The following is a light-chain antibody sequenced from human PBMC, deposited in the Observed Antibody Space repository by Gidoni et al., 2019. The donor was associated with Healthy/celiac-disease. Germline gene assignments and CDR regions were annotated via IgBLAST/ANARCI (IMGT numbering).Light chain of an antibody. CDR2: DAS. CDR1: QRISSL. V-gene: IGKV1-5*01. CDR3: QQYNSYSRIFT. J-gene: IGKJ3*01. Sequence: DIQMRQSPPTLSASVGDRVTITCRARQRISSLLAWYQHHPGKAPKLLIYDASSFESGVPSRFSGSGSGTEFTLTISSLQPDDFATYYCQQYNSYSRIFTFGPGTKVDIK.